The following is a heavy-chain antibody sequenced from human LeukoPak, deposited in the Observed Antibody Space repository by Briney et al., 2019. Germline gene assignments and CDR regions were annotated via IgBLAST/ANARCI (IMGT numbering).Heavy chain of an antibody. CDR2: IYYSGST. J-gene: IGHJ4*02. D-gene: IGHD4-17*01. V-gene: IGHV4-59*12. Sequence: SETLSLTCTVSGGSISSYYWSWIRQPPGKGLEWIGYIYYSGSTNYNPSLKSRVTISVDTSKNQFSLKLSSVTAADTAVYYCARGGDYGDYEADYWGQGTLVTVSS. CDR1: GGSISSYY. CDR3: ARGGDYGDYEADY.